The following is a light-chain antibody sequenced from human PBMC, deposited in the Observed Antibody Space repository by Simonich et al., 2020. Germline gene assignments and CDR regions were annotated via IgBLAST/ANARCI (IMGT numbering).Light chain of an antibody. V-gene: IGLV2-14*01. CDR3: SSYTSSSTWV. CDR1: SSDVGGYNY. Sequence: QSAMTQPASVSGSPGQSITISCTGTSSDVGGYNYVSWDQQHPGKAPKLMIYDVIDRPSVVSKRFAGSKSGNTASLTISGLQAEDEADYYCSSYTSSSTWVFGGGTKLTVL. CDR2: DVI. J-gene: IGLJ3*02.